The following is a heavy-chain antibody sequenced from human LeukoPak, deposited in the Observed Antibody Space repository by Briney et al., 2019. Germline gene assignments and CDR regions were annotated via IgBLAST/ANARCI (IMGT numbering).Heavy chain of an antibody. CDR1: GGSISSYY. CDR3: ARVSGSYDHWYFDL. J-gene: IGHJ2*01. Sequence: SETLSLTCTVSGGSISSYYWSWIRQPPGKGLEWIGYIYYSGSTNYNPSLKSRVTISVDTSKNQFSLKLSSVTAADTAIYYCARVSGSYDHWYFDLWGRGTLVTVSS. V-gene: IGHV4-59*01. D-gene: IGHD1-26*01. CDR2: IYYSGST.